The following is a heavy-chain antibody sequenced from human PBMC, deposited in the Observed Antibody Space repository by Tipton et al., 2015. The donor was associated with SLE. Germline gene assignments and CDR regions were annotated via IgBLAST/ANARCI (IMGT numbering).Heavy chain of an antibody. CDR2: IYVSGTT. CDR1: GFTFSSYG. D-gene: IGHD3-10*01. Sequence: SLRLSCAASGFTFSSYGMHWVRQAPGKGLEWVSVIYVSGTTYYADSVKGRFTISRDNSKNTLYLQMNSLRVEDTAVYYCARESEPSGLAIDFWGQGTLVTVSS. J-gene: IGHJ4*02. CDR3: ARESEPSGLAIDF. V-gene: IGHV3-66*01.